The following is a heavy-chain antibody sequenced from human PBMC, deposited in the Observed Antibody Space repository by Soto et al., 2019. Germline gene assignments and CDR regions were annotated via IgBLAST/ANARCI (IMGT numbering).Heavy chain of an antibody. CDR2: LSWNGVTI. Sequence: EVQLVESGGGLVQPGRSLRLSCAASGFTFDDYAMHWVRQVPGKGLQWVSGLSWNGVTIGYAASVKGRFTISRDNAKNSLYLQMNSLRAEDTAVYYCARAPYYYDSRGYWAYWGQGTLVTVSS. V-gene: IGHV3-9*01. J-gene: IGHJ4*02. CDR3: ARAPYYYDSRGYWAY. CDR1: GFTFDDYA. D-gene: IGHD3-22*01.